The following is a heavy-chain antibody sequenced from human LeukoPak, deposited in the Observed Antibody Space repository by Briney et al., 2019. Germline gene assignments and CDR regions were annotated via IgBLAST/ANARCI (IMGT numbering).Heavy chain of an antibody. D-gene: IGHD6-13*01. Sequence: PGGSLRLSCAASGFTFRNYTMHWVRQAPGKGLEWVAVISYDGNNKYYADSVKGRFTISRDNSKYTLFLQMHSLRAEDTAVYYCARDTDNNSWTPNYFDYWGQGNLVTVSS. V-gene: IGHV3-30-3*01. CDR1: GFTFRNYT. J-gene: IGHJ4*02. CDR3: ARDTDNNSWTPNYFDY. CDR2: ISYDGNNK.